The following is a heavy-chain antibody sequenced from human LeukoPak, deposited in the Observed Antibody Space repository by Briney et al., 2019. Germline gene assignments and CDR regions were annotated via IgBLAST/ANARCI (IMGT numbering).Heavy chain of an antibody. CDR2: IYTSGST. V-gene: IGHV4-61*02. Sequence: SQTLSLTCTVSGGSISSGSYYWSWIRQPAGKGLEWIGRIYTSGSTNYNPPLKSRVTTSVDTSKNQFSLKLSSVTAADTAVYYCAIHSAMGSHDYWGQGTLVTVSS. CDR3: AIHSAMGSHDY. D-gene: IGHD2-21*01. J-gene: IGHJ4*02. CDR1: GGSISSGSYY.